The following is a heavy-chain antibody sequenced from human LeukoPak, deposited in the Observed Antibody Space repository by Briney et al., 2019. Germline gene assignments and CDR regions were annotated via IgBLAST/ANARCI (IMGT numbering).Heavy chain of an antibody. V-gene: IGHV3-23*01. D-gene: IGHD5-24*01. Sequence: GGSLRLSCAAFGIAFDKNAMTWVRRVPGKGLEWVSTISHNGVATYYADSVKGRFTISRDNPKNTVSLQMSSLRVEDTAVYYCANFKGKDGIKDHFDYWGQGTLVTVSS. CDR3: ANFKGKDGIKDHFDY. CDR1: GIAFDKNA. J-gene: IGHJ4*02. CDR2: ISHNGVAT.